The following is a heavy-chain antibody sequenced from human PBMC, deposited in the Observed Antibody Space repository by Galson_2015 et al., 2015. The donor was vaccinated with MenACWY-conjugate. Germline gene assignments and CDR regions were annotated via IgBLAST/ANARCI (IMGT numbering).Heavy chain of an antibody. V-gene: IGHV3-48*01. D-gene: IGHD6-13*01. CDR1: GFTFSSYS. CDR2: ISSSSSTI. J-gene: IGHJ4*02. Sequence: SLRLSCAASGFTFSSYSMSWVRQAPGKGLGWVSYISSSSSTIYYADSVKGRFTISRDNAKNSLYLQMNSLRAEDTAVYYCANSISDIAAAWYWGQGTLVTVSS. CDR3: ANSISDIAAAWY.